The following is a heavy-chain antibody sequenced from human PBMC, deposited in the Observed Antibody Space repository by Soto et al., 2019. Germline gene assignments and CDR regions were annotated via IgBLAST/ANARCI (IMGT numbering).Heavy chain of an antibody. CDR1: GGSISSRSYY. Sequence: QLLESGPGLVKPSETLSLTCTVSGGSISSRSYYWGWIRQPPGKGLEWIGSIYYSGNAYYNPSLKSRVAVSVDTSKNQFSLQVTSVTATDTAVYYCARHKDTSSRYLLPDFWGQGTLVTVSS. D-gene: IGHD6-13*01. J-gene: IGHJ4*02. V-gene: IGHV4-39*01. CDR2: IYYSGNA. CDR3: ARHKDTSSRYLLPDF.